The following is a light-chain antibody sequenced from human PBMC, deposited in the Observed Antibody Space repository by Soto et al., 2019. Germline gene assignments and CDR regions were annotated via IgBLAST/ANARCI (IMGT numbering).Light chain of an antibody. J-gene: IGKJ1*01. Sequence: EIVMTQSPATLSVSPGETVTLSCRASQSVSSSLAWYQQKPGQAPGLLIYGASTRATGIPVRFSGSGSGTEFTLTISSLQSEDIAVYYCQHYFGWPRTFGQGTKVDIK. CDR1: QSVSSS. CDR3: QHYFGWPRT. CDR2: GAS. V-gene: IGKV3-15*01.